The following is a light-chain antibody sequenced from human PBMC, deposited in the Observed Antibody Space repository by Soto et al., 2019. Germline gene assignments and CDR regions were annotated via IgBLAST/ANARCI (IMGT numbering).Light chain of an antibody. V-gene: IGKV1-5*03. CDR1: QSVNSW. J-gene: IGKJ1*01. CDR3: QQYSSYSRT. CDR2: KAS. Sequence: DIQMTQSPSTLPASVGDRVTITCRASQSVNSWLAWYQQKPGKAPKLLIYKASSLESGVPSRFSGSGSGTEFTLTTTSLQPDDFATYYCQQYSSYSRTFGQGTKVEIK.